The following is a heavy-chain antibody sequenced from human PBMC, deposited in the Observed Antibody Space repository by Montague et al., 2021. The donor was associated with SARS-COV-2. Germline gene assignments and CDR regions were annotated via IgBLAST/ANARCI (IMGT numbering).Heavy chain of an antibody. CDR2: IYYSGXT. J-gene: IGHJ6*02. D-gene: IGHD6-13*01. Sequence: SETLSLTCTVSGGSISSSSYYWGWIRQPPGKGLEWIGSIYYSGXTXYXXXXKXRVTIPVDTSKNQFSLKLSSVTAADTAVYYCARVGRQQLVRLSGMDVWGQGTTVTVSS. CDR1: GGSISSSSYY. V-gene: IGHV4-39*07. CDR3: ARVGRQQLVRLSGMDV.